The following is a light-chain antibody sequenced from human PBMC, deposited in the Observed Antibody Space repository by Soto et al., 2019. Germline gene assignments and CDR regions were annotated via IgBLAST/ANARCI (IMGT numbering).Light chain of an antibody. CDR1: SSDVGAYDY. V-gene: IGLV2-14*01. CDR3: NSFTSATATPYV. J-gene: IGLJ1*01. Sequence: QSALTQHASVSGSPGQSITISCTGTSSDVGAYDYVSWYQQHPGEAPKLIIYDVTNRPSGVSDRFSGSKSGNTASLTVSGLQTEDEGDYYCNSFTSATATPYVFGTGTKVTVL. CDR2: DVT.